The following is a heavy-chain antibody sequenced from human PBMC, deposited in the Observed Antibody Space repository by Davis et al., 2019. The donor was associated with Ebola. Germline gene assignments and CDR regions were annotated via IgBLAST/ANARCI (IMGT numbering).Heavy chain of an antibody. Sequence: GESLKISCAASGFTVRSTYMSWVRQAPGKGLEWVSVIYSGGTTRYADYADSVKGRFTISRDYSKNTLDLQMNSLRDEDTAVYYCAKVPLPIYSSSWYRDYGMDVWGQGTTVTVSS. CDR2: IYSGGTTRYA. D-gene: IGHD6-13*01. CDR1: GFTVRSTY. J-gene: IGHJ6*02. CDR3: AKVPLPIYSSSWYRDYGMDV. V-gene: IGHV3-66*01.